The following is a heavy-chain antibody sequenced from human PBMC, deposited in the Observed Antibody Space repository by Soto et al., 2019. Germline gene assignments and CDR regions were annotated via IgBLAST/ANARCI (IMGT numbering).Heavy chain of an antibody. CDR3: AKGGVDYSYYYGMDV. CDR1: GFTFSSYG. J-gene: IGHJ6*02. CDR2: ISYDGSNK. V-gene: IGHV3-30*18. Sequence: QVQLVESGGGVVQPGRSLRLSCAASGFTFSSYGMHWVRQAPGKGLEWVAVISYDGSNKYYADSVKGRFTISRDNSKNPLYLQTNSSRAEDTAVYYCAKGGVDYSYYYGMDVWGQGTTVTVS. D-gene: IGHD3-10*01.